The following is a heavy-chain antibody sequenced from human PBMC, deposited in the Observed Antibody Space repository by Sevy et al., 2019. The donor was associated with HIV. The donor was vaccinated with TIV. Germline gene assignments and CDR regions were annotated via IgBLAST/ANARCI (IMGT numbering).Heavy chain of an antibody. D-gene: IGHD2-8*01. CDR2: FSFGCGRI. J-gene: IGHJ4*02. V-gene: IGHV3-23*01. CDR1: GFTFAKYS. Sequence: GGSLRLSCAASGFTFAKYSMSWVRQAPGKGLEWVSTFSFGCGRINYADSVKGRFTISRDDSKNTLFLQMNSLRAEDTATYFCAREGCTQPHDCWGQRTLVTVSS. CDR3: AREGCTQPHDC.